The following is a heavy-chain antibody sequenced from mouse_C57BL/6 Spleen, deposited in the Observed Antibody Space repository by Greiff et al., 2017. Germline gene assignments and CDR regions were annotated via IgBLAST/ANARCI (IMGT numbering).Heavy chain of an antibody. CDR3: TFCSSGYFSY. CDR1: GFNIKDDY. V-gene: IGHV14-4*01. Sequence: EVQLQQSGAELVRPGASVKLSCTASGFNIKDDYMNWVKQRPEQGLEWIGWIDPENGDTEYDAKFQGKATIKADTSSNTAYLQLSSLTSEDTSVYYCTFCSSGYFSYWGHVTLVTVSA. D-gene: IGHD3-1*01. CDR2: IDPENGDT. J-gene: IGHJ3*01.